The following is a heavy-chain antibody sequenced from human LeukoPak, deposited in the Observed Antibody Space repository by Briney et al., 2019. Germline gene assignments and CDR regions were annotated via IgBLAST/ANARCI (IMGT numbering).Heavy chain of an antibody. CDR1: GGSFSGYY. Sequence: SETLSLTCAVYGGSFSGYYWSWIRQPPGKGLEWIGEINHSGSPNYNPSLQSRVTISIDTSKNQFSLKLSPVTAGDTAVYYCARDLSDYYGSGSYRPIDAFDIWGQGTMVTVSS. J-gene: IGHJ3*02. V-gene: IGHV4-34*01. D-gene: IGHD3-10*01. CDR2: INHSGSP. CDR3: ARDLSDYYGSGSYRPIDAFDI.